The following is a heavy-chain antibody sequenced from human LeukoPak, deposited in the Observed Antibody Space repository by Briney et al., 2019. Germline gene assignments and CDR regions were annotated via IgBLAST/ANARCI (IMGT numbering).Heavy chain of an antibody. V-gene: IGHV3-30*02. CDR3: AKRYCSSTSCYPDNWFDP. Sequence: GGSLRLSCAASGFTFSSYGMHWVRQAPGKGLEWVAFIRYDGRNKYYADSVKGRFTISRDNPKNTLYLQMNSLRAEDTAVYYCAKRYCSSTSCYPDNWFDPWGQGTLVTVSS. D-gene: IGHD2-2*01. CDR2: IRYDGRNK. CDR1: GFTFSSYG. J-gene: IGHJ5*02.